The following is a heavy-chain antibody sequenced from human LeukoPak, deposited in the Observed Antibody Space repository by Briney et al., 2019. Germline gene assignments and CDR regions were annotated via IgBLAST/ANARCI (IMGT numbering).Heavy chain of an antibody. Sequence: GGSLRLSCAASGFTFSSYAMSWVRQAPGKGLEWVSAISGSGGSTYYADSVKGRFTISRDNSKNTLYLQMNSLRAEDTAVYYCTTARGVDIVATIYWGQGTLVTVSS. CDR2: ISGSGGST. CDR3: TTARGVDIVATIY. CDR1: GFTFSSYA. V-gene: IGHV3-23*01. D-gene: IGHD5-12*01. J-gene: IGHJ4*02.